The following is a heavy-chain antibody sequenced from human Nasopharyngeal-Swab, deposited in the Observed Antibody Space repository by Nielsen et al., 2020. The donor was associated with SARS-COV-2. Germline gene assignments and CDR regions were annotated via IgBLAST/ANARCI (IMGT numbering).Heavy chain of an antibody. CDR3: VQGTTAPDV. Sequence: LSLTCAASGFTLSAYGMTWVRQAAGKGLEGVSGISRSGGSVDYAGSVKGRFTTPRDNSKNMVYLHMARLRVEDAALYYCVQGTTAPDVWGQGTLVTVSS. D-gene: IGHD1-7*01. J-gene: IGHJ4*02. CDR2: ISRSGGSV. CDR1: GFTLSAYG. V-gene: IGHV3-23*01.